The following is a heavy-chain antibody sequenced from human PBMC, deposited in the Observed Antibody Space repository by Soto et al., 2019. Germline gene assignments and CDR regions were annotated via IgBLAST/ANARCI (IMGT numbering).Heavy chain of an antibody. D-gene: IGHD3-3*01. CDR1: GFTFSSYA. J-gene: IGHJ6*02. CDR2: ISGSGGST. Sequence: LRLSCAASGFTFSSYAMSWVRQAPGKGLEWVSAISGSGGSTYYADSVKGRFTISRDNSKNTLYLQMNSLRAEDTAVYYCAKGGFGVVMTPYYYYGMGVWGQGTTVTVSS. CDR3: AKGGFGVVMTPYYYYGMGV. V-gene: IGHV3-23*01.